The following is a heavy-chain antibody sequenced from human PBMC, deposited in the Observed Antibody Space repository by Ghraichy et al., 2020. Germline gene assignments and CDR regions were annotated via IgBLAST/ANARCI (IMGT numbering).Heavy chain of an antibody. Sequence: SQTLSLTCAVYGGSFSGYYWSWIRQPPGKGLEWIGEINHSGSTHYNPSLKSRVTISVDTSKNQFSLKLSSVTAADTAVYYCARGTTTVTTQVGRRGKHAAGVADYWGQGTLVTVSS. V-gene: IGHV4-34*01. CDR2: INHSGST. CDR1: GGSFSGYY. J-gene: IGHJ4*02. D-gene: IGHD4-17*01. CDR3: ARGTTTVTTQVGRRGKHAAGVADY.